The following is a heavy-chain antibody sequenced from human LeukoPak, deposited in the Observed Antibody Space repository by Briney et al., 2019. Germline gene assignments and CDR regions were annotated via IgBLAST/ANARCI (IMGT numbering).Heavy chain of an antibody. V-gene: IGHV1-8*03. J-gene: IGHJ4*02. CDR2: MNPNSGNT. CDR3: ARGYAGYCSSTSCYIPFLD. Sequence: ASVKVSCKASGYTFTSYDINWVRQATGQGLEWMGWMNPNSGNTGYAQKFQGRVTITRNTSISTAYMELSSLRSEDTAVYYCARGYAGYCSSTSCYIPFLDWGQGTLVTVSS. CDR1: GYTFTSYD. D-gene: IGHD2-2*02.